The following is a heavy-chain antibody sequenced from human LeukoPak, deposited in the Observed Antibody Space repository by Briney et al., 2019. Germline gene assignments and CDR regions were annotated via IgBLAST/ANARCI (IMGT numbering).Heavy chain of an antibody. Sequence: SETLSLTCGVSGGSISSSTTYYWGWIRQPPGKGLEWIGSIYYSGTTYYNPSLKRRVTISVDTSKNQFSLSLSSVTAADTAVYYCARRVYYDILTGSYYFDYWGQGTRVTVSS. CDR2: IYYSGTT. CDR3: ARRVYYDILTGSYYFDY. D-gene: IGHD3-9*01. J-gene: IGHJ4*02. CDR1: GGSISSSTTYY. V-gene: IGHV4-39*01.